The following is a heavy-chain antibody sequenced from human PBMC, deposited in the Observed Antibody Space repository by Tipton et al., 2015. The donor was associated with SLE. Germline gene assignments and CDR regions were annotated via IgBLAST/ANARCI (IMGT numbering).Heavy chain of an antibody. CDR2: IRYDGSNQ. V-gene: IGHV3-30*02. CDR1: GLIFSNYG. J-gene: IGHJ4*02. D-gene: IGHD2-2*01. CDR3: ARDFCSVNSCPGYFDF. Sequence: GSLRLSCTASGLIFSNYGMEWVRQAPGKGLEWVAYIRYDGSNQYYTKSVEGRFTISRDNSKNTLYLQMNSLRAEDTAVYYCARDFCSVNSCPGYFDFWGQGTLVTVSS.